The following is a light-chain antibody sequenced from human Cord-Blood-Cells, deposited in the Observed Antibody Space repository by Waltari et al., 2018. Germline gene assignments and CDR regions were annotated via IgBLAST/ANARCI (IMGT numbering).Light chain of an antibody. J-gene: IGLJ1*01. CDR1: SSDVGRYNL. CDR3: CSYAGSSTFV. Sequence: QSALTQPASVSGSPGQSITISCTGTSSDVGRYNLVPWYQQHPGKAPKLMIYEGSKRPSGVSNRFSDSKSGNTASLTISGLQAEDEADYYCCSYAGSSTFVFGTGTKVTVL. V-gene: IGLV2-23*01. CDR2: EGS.